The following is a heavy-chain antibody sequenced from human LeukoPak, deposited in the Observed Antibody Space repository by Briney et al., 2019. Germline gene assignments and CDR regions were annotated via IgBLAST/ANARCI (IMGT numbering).Heavy chain of an antibody. CDR3: ARDYYDSSGYPGDYYYYMDV. CDR1: GFTFSSYE. D-gene: IGHD3-22*01. Sequence: GGSLRLSCAASGFTFSSYEMNWVRQAPGKGLEWVSYISSSGSTIYYADSVKGRFTISRDNAKNSLYLQMNSLRAEDTAVYYCARDYYDSSGYPGDYYYYMDVWGKGTTVTVSS. CDR2: ISSSGSTI. J-gene: IGHJ6*03. V-gene: IGHV3-48*03.